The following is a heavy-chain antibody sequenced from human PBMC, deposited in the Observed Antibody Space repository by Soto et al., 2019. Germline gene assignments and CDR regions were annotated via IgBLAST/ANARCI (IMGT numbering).Heavy chain of an antibody. V-gene: IGHV4-4*07. J-gene: IGHJ5*02. CDR3: ARDYFGRNTRAFDP. CDR1: GDSISYYS. D-gene: IGHD3-10*01. Sequence: SETLSLTCTVSGDSISYYSWAWIRQSAGQGLEWIGRVYSTGTIFYNPSRKSRATKSVDTSKNQFSLKLTSVNAADTAVYYWARDYFGRNTRAFDPWGQGTLVTVSS. CDR2: VYSTGTI.